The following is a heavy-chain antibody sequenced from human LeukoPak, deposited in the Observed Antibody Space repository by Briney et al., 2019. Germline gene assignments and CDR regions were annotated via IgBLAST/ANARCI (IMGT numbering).Heavy chain of an antibody. D-gene: IGHD2-2*01. CDR3: AKAHFVDERVPAATPADY. V-gene: IGHV3-21*01. Sequence: GGSLRLSCAASGFTFNTYSMNWVRQAPGKGLEWVSSISSSSKYIYYADSVKGRFTISRDNSKNTLYLQMNSLRAEDTAVYYCAKAHFVDERVPAATPADYWGQGTLVTVSS. CDR1: GFTFNTYS. CDR2: ISSSSKYI. J-gene: IGHJ4*02.